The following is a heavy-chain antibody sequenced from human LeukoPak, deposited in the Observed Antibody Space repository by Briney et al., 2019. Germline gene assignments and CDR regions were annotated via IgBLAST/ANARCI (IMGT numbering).Heavy chain of an antibody. CDR3: APSRGGRSGSYDRGPGDWFDP. D-gene: IGHD6-19*01. Sequence: SETLSLTCAVYGGSFSGYYWSWIRQPPGKGLECSGEIYVGGGTNYNPSLKRRVTISVDTPKNQHSLKLSSVTAAHTAVYYCAPSRGGRSGSYDRGPGDWFDPWGQGTLVTVSS. CDR1: GGSFSGYY. V-gene: IGHV4-34*01. J-gene: IGHJ5*02. CDR2: IYVGGGT.